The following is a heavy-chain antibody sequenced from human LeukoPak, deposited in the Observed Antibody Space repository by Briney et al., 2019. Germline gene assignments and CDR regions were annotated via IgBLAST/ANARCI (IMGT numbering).Heavy chain of an antibody. Sequence: ASVKVSCKASVYTFTGYYMHWVRQAPGQGLEWMGWINPNSGGTNYAQKFQGRVTMTRDTSISTAYMELSRLRSDDTAVYYCASSPLLGYCSGGSCLNLDYWGQGTLVTVSS. D-gene: IGHD2-15*01. J-gene: IGHJ4*02. CDR2: INPNSGGT. V-gene: IGHV1-2*02. CDR1: VYTFTGYY. CDR3: ASSPLLGYCSGGSCLNLDY.